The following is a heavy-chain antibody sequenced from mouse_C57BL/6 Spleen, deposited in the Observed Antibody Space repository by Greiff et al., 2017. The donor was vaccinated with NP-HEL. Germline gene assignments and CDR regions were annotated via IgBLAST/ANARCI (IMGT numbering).Heavy chain of an antibody. V-gene: IGHV5-16*01. CDR1: GFTFSDYY. CDR2: INYDGSST. CDR3: ARDSLYYYGSHWYFDV. J-gene: IGHJ1*03. D-gene: IGHD1-1*01. Sequence: EVQVVESEGGLVQPGSSMKLSCTASGFTFSDYYMAWVRQVPEKGLEWVANINYDGSSTYYLDSLKSRFIISRDNAKNILYLQMSSLKSEDTATYYCARDSLYYYGSHWYFDVWGTGTTVTVSS.